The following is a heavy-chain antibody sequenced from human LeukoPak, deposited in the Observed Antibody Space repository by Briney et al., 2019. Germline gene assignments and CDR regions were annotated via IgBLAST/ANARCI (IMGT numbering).Heavy chain of an antibody. V-gene: IGHV3-74*03. Sequence: GGSLRLSCAASRFMFCYHWMHWIRQAPGKGLVWVSRIDSDGTFTSYADSVKGRFTVSRDNAKNTLYLQMNSLSAEDTAVYYCARGAEYYYDSSGLIEDWGQGTLVTVSS. CDR2: IDSDGTFT. CDR3: ARGAEYYYDSSGLIED. CDR1: RFMFCYHW. D-gene: IGHD3-22*01. J-gene: IGHJ4*02.